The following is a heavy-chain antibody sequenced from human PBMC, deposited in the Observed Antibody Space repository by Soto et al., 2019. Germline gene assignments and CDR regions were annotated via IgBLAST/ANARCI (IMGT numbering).Heavy chain of an antibody. D-gene: IGHD4-17*01. CDR3: ARTLYGDYVKYYYGMDV. CDR2: IIPIFGTA. Sequence: QVQLVQSGAEVKKPGSSVKVSCKASGGTFSSYAISWVRQAPGQGLEWMGGIIPIFGTANYAQKFQGRVTITADESTSTAYMELSSLRSEDTAVYSCARTLYGDYVKYYYGMDVWGQGTTVTVSS. V-gene: IGHV1-69*01. J-gene: IGHJ6*02. CDR1: GGTFSSYA.